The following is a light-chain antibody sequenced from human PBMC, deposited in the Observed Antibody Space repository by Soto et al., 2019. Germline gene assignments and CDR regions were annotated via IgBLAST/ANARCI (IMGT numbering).Light chain of an antibody. J-gene: IGKJ5*01. CDR1: QSVSSN. V-gene: IGKV3-15*01. CDR3: QQYNSWPPIT. CDR2: GAS. Sequence: EIVLTQSPGTLSLSPGERATLSCRASQSVSSNLAWYQQRPGQATRLVIYGASTRDTGIPARFSGGGSGTEFTLTISSLQSEDFAVYYCQQYNSWPPITFGQGTRLEIK.